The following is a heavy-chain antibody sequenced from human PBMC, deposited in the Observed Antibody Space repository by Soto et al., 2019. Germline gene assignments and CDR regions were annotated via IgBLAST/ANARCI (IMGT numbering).Heavy chain of an antibody. J-gene: IGHJ3*02. CDR2: INPNSCGT. Sequence: QVQLVQSGAEVKKPGASVKVSCKASGYTFTGYYMHWVRQAPGQGLEWMGWINPNSCGTNYAQKFQGRVTMTRDTSISTAYMELSRLRSDDTAVYYCARARTMVRGVIIADAFDIWGQGTMVTVSS. V-gene: IGHV1-2*02. CDR1: GYTFTGYY. D-gene: IGHD3-10*01. CDR3: ARARTMVRGVIIADAFDI.